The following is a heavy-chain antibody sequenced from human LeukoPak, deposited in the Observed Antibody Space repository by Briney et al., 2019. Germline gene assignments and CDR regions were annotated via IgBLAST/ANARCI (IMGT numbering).Heavy chain of an antibody. CDR3: ASTPGYSYGNDAFDI. CDR2: TRNKANSYTT. J-gene: IGHJ3*02. D-gene: IGHD5-18*01. Sequence: GGSLRLSCAVSGFTFSDHYMDWVRQAPGKGLEWVGLTRNKANSYTTEYAASVKGRFTISRDDSKNSLYLQMNSLKTEDTAVYYCASTPGYSYGNDAFDIWGQGTMVTVSS. V-gene: IGHV3-72*01. CDR1: GFTFSDHY.